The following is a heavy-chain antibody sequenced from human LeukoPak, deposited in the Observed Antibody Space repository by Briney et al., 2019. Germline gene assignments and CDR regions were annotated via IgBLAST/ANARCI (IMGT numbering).Heavy chain of an antibody. CDR3: ATRSTGVAATFDS. CDR1: GGSMSRYY. CDR2: IYYSGGN. Sequence: SETLSLTCTVSGGSMSRYYWSWIRQPPGKGLEWIGYIYYSGGNNYKPSRKSRVTISVDTSTNQVALKLSSVTAADTAVYYCATRSTGVAATFDSWGQGAMVTVSS. J-gene: IGHJ4*02. V-gene: IGHV4-59*08. D-gene: IGHD2-15*01.